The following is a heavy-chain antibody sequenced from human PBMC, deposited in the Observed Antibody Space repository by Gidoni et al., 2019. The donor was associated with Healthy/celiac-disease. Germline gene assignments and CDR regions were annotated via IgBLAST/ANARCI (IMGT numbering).Heavy chain of an antibody. CDR1: GFTFSSYA. Sequence: QVQLVESGGGVVQPGRSMRLYCAASGFTFSSYAMHWGRQAPGKGLEWVAVISHDGSNKYYAASVKGRFTISRDKSKNTLYLQMNSRRAEDTAVYYCARDSLMWNDGRVYYFDYWCQGTLVTVSS. D-gene: IGHD1-1*01. J-gene: IGHJ4*02. CDR2: ISHDGSNK. V-gene: IGHV3-30-3*01. CDR3: ARDSLMWNDGRVYYFDY.